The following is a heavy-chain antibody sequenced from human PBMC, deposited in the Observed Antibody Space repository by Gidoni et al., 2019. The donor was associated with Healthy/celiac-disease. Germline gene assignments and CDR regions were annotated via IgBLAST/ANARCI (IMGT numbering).Heavy chain of an antibody. CDR2: FYSGGST. J-gene: IGHJ4*02. Sequence: EVQLVESGGGLIQPGGSVRLPCAASGCTVSGNYMSWVRQAPGKGLEWLSVFYSGGSTYYADSVKGRFTISRDNSKNTLYLQMNSLRAEDTAVYYCARGHYYDSSGYCDYWGQGTLVTVSS. CDR3: ARGHYYDSSGYCDY. V-gene: IGHV3-53*01. D-gene: IGHD3-22*01. CDR1: GCTVSGNY.